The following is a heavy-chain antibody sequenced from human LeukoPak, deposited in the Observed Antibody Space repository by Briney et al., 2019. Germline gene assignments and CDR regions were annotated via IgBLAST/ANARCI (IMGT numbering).Heavy chain of an antibody. CDR1: GFTFNSYA. J-gene: IGHJ3*02. CDR2: ISGSGANT. Sequence: GGSLRLSCAASGFTFNSYAMSWVRQAPGKGLEWVPAISGSGANTYYADSVKGRFSISRDNSKNTLYLQMNSLRAEDTAIYFCAKDWNDVGSDAFHIWGQGTMVTVSS. D-gene: IGHD1-1*01. V-gene: IGHV3-23*01. CDR3: AKDWNDVGSDAFHI.